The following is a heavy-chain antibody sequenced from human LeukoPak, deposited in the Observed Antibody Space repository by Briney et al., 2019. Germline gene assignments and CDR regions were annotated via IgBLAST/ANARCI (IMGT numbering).Heavy chain of an antibody. Sequence: SETLSLTCTVSGGSISSSSYYWGWIRQPPGKGLEWIGSIYYSESTNYNPSLKSRVTISVDTSKNQFSLKVSSVTAADTAVYYCARGQDSSAYFSFDYWGQGTLVTVSS. J-gene: IGHJ4*02. V-gene: IGHV4-39*07. CDR1: GGSISSSSYY. D-gene: IGHD6-19*01. CDR2: IYYSEST. CDR3: ARGQDSSAYFSFDY.